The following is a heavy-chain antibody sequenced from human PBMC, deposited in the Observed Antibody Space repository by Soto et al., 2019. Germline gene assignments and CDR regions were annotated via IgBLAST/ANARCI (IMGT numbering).Heavy chain of an antibody. CDR1: GGSISSGGYS. CDR2: IYPSGCT. V-gene: IGHV4-30-2*01. D-gene: IGHD3-22*01. CDR3: ARLCITMIVVEKGLFDP. Sequence: QLQLQESGSGLVKPSQTLSLTCAVSGGSISSGGYSWSWIRQPPGKGLEWIGYIYPSGCTYYNPSHNSRVTISVDRSKSQFSLKLSSVTAADTAVYYCARLCITMIVVEKGLFDPCGQGTLVTVSS. J-gene: IGHJ5*02.